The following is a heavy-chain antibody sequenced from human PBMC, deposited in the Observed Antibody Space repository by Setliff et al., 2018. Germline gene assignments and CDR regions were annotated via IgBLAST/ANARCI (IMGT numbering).Heavy chain of an antibody. CDR2: XXXXXXX. CDR3: ATDHYHVRGNDY. V-gene: IGHV4-39*01. CDR1: GGSISSSSPF. D-gene: IGHD3-10*02. J-gene: IGHJ4*02. Sequence: PSETLSLTCSVSGGSISSSSPFWGWIRQPPGKGLEWIGXXXXXXXXXHYTXXLRGRVTISVDTSNNQFSLKLTSVTAADTAIYYCATDHYHVRGNDYWGQGSLVTVSS.